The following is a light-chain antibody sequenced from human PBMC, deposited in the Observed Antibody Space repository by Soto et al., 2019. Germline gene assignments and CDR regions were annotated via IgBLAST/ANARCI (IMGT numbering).Light chain of an antibody. CDR3: YSYAGSSTFLYV. J-gene: IGLJ1*01. CDR2: EVS. CDR1: SSDVGSYNL. Sequence: SALTQRASVSGSPGQSITISCTGTSSDVGSYNLVSWYQQHPGKAPKLMIYEVSKRPSGVSNRFSGSKSGNTASLTISGLQAEDEADYYCYSYAGSSTFLYVFGTGTKVPVL. V-gene: IGLV2-23*02.